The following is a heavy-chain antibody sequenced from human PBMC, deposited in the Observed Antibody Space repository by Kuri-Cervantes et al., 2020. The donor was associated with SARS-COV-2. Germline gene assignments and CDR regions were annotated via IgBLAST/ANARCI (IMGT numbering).Heavy chain of an antibody. CDR1: GFSLSSTAVG. Sequence: SGPTLVKPTQTLTLTCTFSGFSLSSTAVGVGWIRQPLGKALEWLALIYWDDDKRYSPSLKSRLTITKDTSKNQVVLTMTNMDPVDTATYYCAHRRDNDYGDYLDYWGQGTLVTVSS. CDR3: AHRRDNDYGDYLDY. D-gene: IGHD4-17*01. J-gene: IGHJ4*02. CDR2: IYWDDDK. V-gene: IGHV2-5*02.